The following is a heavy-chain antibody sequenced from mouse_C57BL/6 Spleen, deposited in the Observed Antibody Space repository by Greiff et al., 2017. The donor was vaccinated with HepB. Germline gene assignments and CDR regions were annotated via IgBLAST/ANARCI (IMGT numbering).Heavy chain of an antibody. CDR1: GYSITSGYY. CDR3: ARKDYDVRFAY. D-gene: IGHD2-4*01. V-gene: IGHV3-6*01. CDR2: ISYDGSN. J-gene: IGHJ3*01. Sequence: DVQLQESGPGLVKPSQSLSLTCSVTGYSITSGYYWNWIRQFPGNKLEWMGYISYDGSNNYNPSLKNRISITRDTSKNQFFLKLNSVTTEDTATYYCARKDYDVRFAYWGQGTLVTVSA.